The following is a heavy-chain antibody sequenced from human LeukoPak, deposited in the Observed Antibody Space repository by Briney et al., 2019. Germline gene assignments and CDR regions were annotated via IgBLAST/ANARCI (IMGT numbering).Heavy chain of an antibody. Sequence: ASVKVSCKASGYTFIGYYMHWVRQAPGQGLEWMGWINPNSGGTNYAQKFQGRVTMTRDTSISTAYMELSRLRSDDTAVYYCARDYDSSGYYPWGGQGTLVTVSS. CDR3: ARDYDSSGYYPW. V-gene: IGHV1-2*02. CDR2: INPNSGGT. D-gene: IGHD3-22*01. CDR1: GYTFIGYY. J-gene: IGHJ4*02.